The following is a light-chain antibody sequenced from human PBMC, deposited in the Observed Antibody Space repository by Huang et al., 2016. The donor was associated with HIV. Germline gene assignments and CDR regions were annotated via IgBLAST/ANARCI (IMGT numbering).Light chain of an antibody. Sequence: IQLTQSPSSLSASVGDRVTITCRASQDISTNLAWYQQKPGEAPKVLIYAASTLQNGVPSRFSGRVSGIYFTLTITNLQPEDFTTYYCQQLNNYPITFGQGTRLDIK. CDR2: AAS. CDR1: QDISTN. J-gene: IGKJ5*01. V-gene: IGKV1-9*01. CDR3: QQLNNYPIT.